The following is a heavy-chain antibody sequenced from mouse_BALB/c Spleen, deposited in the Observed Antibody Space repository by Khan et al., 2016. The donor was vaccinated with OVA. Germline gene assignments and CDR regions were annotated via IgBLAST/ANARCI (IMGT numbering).Heavy chain of an antibody. CDR1: GYSITSDYA. CDR3: ASERLLLRYPDYFDY. V-gene: IGHV3-2*02. D-gene: IGHD1-1*01. Sequence: VQLKQSGPGLLKPSQSLSLTCPFTGYSITSDYAWNLIRQFPGNKLELMAYISYSGSTTYSPSLRSRISITRATSKNPFFLQLNSVTTEDTATYYCASERLLLRYPDYFDYWGQGTTLTVSS. CDR2: ISYSGST. J-gene: IGHJ2*01.